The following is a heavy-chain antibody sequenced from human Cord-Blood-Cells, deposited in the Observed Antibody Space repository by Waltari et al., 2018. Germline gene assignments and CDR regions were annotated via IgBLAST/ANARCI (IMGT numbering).Heavy chain of an antibody. CDR2: INPNSGGT. CDR1: GYTFTGYS. Sequence: QVQLVQSGAEVKKPGASVKVSCKASGYTFTGYSSHWVRQAPGQGLEWMGWINPNSGGTNYAQKFQGRVTMTRDTSISTAYMELSRLRSDDTAVYYCARDPSLGIGAFDIWGQGTMVTVSS. J-gene: IGHJ3*02. V-gene: IGHV1-2*02. D-gene: IGHD7-27*01. CDR3: ARDPSLGIGAFDI.